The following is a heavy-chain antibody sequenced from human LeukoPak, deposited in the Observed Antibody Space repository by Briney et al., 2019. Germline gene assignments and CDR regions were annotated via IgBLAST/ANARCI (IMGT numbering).Heavy chain of an antibody. D-gene: IGHD6-13*01. Sequence: ASVKVSCKASGYTFTSYGISWVRQAPGQGLEWMGWISAYNGNTNYAQKLQGRVTMTTDTSTSTAYMELRSLRSDDTAVYYCGAISSGYSSSGTGVYWGQGTLVTVSS. CDR1: GYTFTSYG. V-gene: IGHV1-18*01. CDR2: ISAYNGNT. J-gene: IGHJ4*02. CDR3: GAISSGYSSSGTGVY.